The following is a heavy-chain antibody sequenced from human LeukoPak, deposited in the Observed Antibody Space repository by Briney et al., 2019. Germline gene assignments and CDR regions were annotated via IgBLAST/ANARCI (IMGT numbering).Heavy chain of an antibody. CDR2: IKLDGSQK. J-gene: IGHJ4*02. Sequence: GGSLRLSCAASGITFGSSWMNWVRQAPGKGLEWVANIKLDGSQKNYADSVKGRFTISRDNTKNSVYLQMNSLRAEDTAVYYCGYDAGWNFDYWGQGTLVSVSS. CDR3: GYDAGWNFDY. D-gene: IGHD6-19*01. V-gene: IGHV3-7*01. CDR1: GITFGSSW.